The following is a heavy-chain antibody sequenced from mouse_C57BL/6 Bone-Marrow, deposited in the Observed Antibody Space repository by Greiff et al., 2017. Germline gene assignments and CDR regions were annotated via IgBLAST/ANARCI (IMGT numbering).Heavy chain of an antibody. CDR1: GFTFSSYA. J-gene: IGHJ1*03. V-gene: IGHV5-9-1*02. CDR2: ISSGGDYI. D-gene: IGHD2-4*01. Sequence: DVMLVESGEGLVKPGGSLKLSCAASGFTFSSYAMSWVRQTPEKRLEWVAYISSGGDYIYYADTVKGRFTISRDNARNTLYLQMSSLKSEDTAMYYCTRVIYYDYDGTGYFDVWGTGTTVTVSS. CDR3: TRVIYYDYDGTGYFDV.